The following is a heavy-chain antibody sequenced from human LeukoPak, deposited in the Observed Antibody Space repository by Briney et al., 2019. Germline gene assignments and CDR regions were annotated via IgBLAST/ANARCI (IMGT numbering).Heavy chain of an antibody. CDR3: AKDPMVRGVGPFDY. Sequence: GGSLRLSCAASGFTFSSYAMSWVRQAPGKGLEWVSAISGSGGSTYYADSVMGRFTISRDNSKNTLYLQMNSLRAEDTAVYYCAKDPMVRGVGPFDYWGQGTLVTVSS. CDR1: GFTFSSYA. J-gene: IGHJ4*02. D-gene: IGHD3-10*01. CDR2: ISGSGGST. V-gene: IGHV3-23*01.